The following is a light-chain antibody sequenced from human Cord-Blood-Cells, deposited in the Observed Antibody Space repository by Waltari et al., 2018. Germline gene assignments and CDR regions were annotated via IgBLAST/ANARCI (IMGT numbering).Light chain of an antibody. V-gene: IGKV1-39*01. CDR1: QSISSY. Sequence: DIQMTQSPSSLSASVGDRVTITCRASQSISSYLNWYQQKRGKAPKLLIYAASSLQSGVPSRFSGSGSGTDCTLTISSLQPEDFATYYCQQSYSTPPTFGQGTKVEIK. CDR2: AAS. CDR3: QQSYSTPPT. J-gene: IGKJ1*01.